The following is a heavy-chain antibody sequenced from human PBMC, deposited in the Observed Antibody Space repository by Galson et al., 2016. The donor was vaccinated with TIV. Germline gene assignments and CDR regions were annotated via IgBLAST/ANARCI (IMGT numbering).Heavy chain of an antibody. Sequence: SVKVSCKASGYTFTTYHIHWMRQAPGQGLEWIGIINSTGGAVSYAQTFQGRVTMTRDRSTSTVYLALNSLRSDDAATYYCARDLGAETFAHWGQGTLIAVSS. D-gene: IGHD1-26*01. J-gene: IGHJ4*02. CDR1: GYTFTTYH. V-gene: IGHV1-46*01. CDR3: ARDLGAETFAH. CDR2: INSTGGAV.